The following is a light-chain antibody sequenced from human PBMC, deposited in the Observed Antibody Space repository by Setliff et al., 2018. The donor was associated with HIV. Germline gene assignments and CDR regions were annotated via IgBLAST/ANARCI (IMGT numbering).Light chain of an antibody. CDR1: RNDVGRYNF. CDR2: EVN. Sequence: QSVLTQPPSASGCLGQSVTISCTGTRNDVGRYNFVSWYRQYPGKAPKLLIYEVNKRPSGVPDRFSGSKSGNTASLAVSGLQVEDEADYYCSSYGGSDNLAILGGGTKVTVL. J-gene: IGLJ2*01. V-gene: IGLV2-8*01. CDR3: SSYGGSDNLAI.